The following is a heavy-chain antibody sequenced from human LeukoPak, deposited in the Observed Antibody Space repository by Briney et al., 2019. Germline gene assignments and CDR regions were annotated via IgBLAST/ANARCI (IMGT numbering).Heavy chain of an antibody. V-gene: IGHV4-34*01. CDR1: GGSFSGYY. CDR2: IKHSGST. Sequence: SETLSLTCAVYGGSFSGYYWSWIRQPPGKGLEWIGEIKHSGSTNYNPSLKSRVTISVDTSKNQFSLKLSSVTAADTAVYYCASNYYDSSGNYYYYGMDVWGQGTTVTVSS. D-gene: IGHD3-22*01. J-gene: IGHJ6*02. CDR3: ASNYYDSSGNYYYYGMDV.